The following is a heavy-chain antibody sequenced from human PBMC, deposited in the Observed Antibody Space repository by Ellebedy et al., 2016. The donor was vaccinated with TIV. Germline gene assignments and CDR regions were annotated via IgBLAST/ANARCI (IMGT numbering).Heavy chain of an antibody. Sequence: SETLSLTCSVSGDSISSGGYYWSWIRQLPGKGLEWIGYIYYSGSAYYSPSLVSRVSISVDTSKNQFSLTLRYVTAADTAVYYCVRDYGGIGLRYYYGMDVWGQGTTVTVSS. V-gene: IGHV4-31*03. CDR1: GDSISSGGYY. CDR3: VRDYGGIGLRYYYGMDV. D-gene: IGHD3-16*01. J-gene: IGHJ6*02. CDR2: IYYSGSA.